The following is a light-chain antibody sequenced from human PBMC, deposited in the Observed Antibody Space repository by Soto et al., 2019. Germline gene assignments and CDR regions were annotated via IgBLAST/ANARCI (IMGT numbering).Light chain of an antibody. CDR2: GAS. J-gene: IGKJ1*01. CDR1: QSVSSGY. CDR3: QQYGCSPT. Sequence: EVVLTQSPGTLSLSPGERATLSCRASQSVSSGYLAWYQQKPGQAPRLLIYGASSRATGIPDRFSGSGSGTDFSLTISRLDPEEFAVYYCQQYGCSPTCGQGPKSEIK. V-gene: IGKV3-20*01.